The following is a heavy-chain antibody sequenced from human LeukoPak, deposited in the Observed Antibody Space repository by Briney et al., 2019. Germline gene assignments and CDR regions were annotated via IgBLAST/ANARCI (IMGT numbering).Heavy chain of an antibody. CDR2: ISNSGDST. V-gene: IGHV3-23*01. Sequence: PGGSLRLSCAASGFTFGSYAMSWVRQAPGKGLEWVSTISNSGDSTYYADSVKGRFTISRDNSKNTLYLQMNNLRAEDTAVYYCARDLGGDGFDYWGQGTLVTVSS. CDR1: GFTFGSYA. J-gene: IGHJ4*02. CDR3: ARDLGGDGFDY. D-gene: IGHD2-21*02.